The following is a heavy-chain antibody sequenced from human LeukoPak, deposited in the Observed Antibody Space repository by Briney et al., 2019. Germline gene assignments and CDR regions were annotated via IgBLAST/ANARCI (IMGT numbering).Heavy chain of an antibody. J-gene: IGHJ4*02. CDR3: ARPLDYYDSSGYYSTTPFDY. D-gene: IGHD3-22*01. V-gene: IGHV3-21*01. CDR1: GFTFSSYS. CDR2: ISSSSSYI. Sequence: GGSLRLSCAASGFTFSSYSMNWVRQAPGKGLEWVSCISSSSSYIYYADSVKGRFTISRDNAKNSLYLQMNSLRAEDTAVYYCARPLDYYDSSGYYSTTPFDYWGQGTLVTVSS.